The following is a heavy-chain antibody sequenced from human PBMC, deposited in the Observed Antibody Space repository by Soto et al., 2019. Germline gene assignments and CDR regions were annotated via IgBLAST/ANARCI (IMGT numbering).Heavy chain of an antibody. D-gene: IGHD5-12*01. CDR3: ATGGFNSGSPEFGY. J-gene: IGHJ4*02. V-gene: IGHV1-69*06. CDR1: GGTFSSYA. CDR2: IIPIFGTA. Sequence: ASVKVSCKASGGTFSSYAISWVRQAPGQGLEWMGGIIPIFGTANYAQKFQGRATITADKSTSTAYMELSSLRSEDTAVYYCATGGFNSGSPEFGYWGQGTLVTVSS.